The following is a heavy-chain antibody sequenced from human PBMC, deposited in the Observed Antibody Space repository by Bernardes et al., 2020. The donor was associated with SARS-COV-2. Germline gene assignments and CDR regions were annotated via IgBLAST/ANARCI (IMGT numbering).Heavy chain of an antibody. CDR2: INEDGSEK. Sequence: GWSLRLSCAASGFIFSDFWMTWVRQAPGKGLEWVANINEDGSEKYYVDSVKGRFTISRDNARNSLYLQMNSLRAEDTAVYYCARRPYGDYDYWGQGTLVTVSS. CDR1: GFIFSDFW. V-gene: IGHV3-7*01. D-gene: IGHD4-17*01. CDR3: ARRPYGDYDY. J-gene: IGHJ4*02.